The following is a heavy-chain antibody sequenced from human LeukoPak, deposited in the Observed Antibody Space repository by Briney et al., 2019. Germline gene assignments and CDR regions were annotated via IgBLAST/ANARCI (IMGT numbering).Heavy chain of an antibody. V-gene: IGHV3-66*01. D-gene: IGHD2-2*01. CDR2: IYSDDTT. Sequence: GGSLRLSCAVSGFTVSSNYMSWVRQAPGKGLEWVSVIYSDDTTYYADPVKGRFTISRDNSENTLYLQMNSLRAEDTAVYYCARESVPAAMMYNWFDPWGQGTLVTVSS. CDR1: GFTVSSNY. J-gene: IGHJ5*02. CDR3: ARESVPAAMMYNWFDP.